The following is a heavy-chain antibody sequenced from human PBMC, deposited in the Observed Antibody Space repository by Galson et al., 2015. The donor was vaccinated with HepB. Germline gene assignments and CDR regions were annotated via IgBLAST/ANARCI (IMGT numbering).Heavy chain of an antibody. CDR2: VDPEDGET. V-gene: IGHV1-69-2*01. CDR3: ATVAGSYYDSSGYQDFDY. Sequence: VKVSCKVSGYTFTDYYMHWVQQAPGKGLEWMGLVDPEDGETIYAEKFQGRVTIAADTSTDTAYMELRSLRSEDTAVYYCATVAGSYYDSSGYQDFDYWGQGTLVTVSS. CDR1: GYTFTDYY. J-gene: IGHJ4*02. D-gene: IGHD3-22*01.